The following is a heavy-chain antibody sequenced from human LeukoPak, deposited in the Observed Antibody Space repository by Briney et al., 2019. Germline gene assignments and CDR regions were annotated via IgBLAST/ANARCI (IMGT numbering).Heavy chain of an antibody. J-gene: IGHJ3*02. CDR1: RGSLTGYT. Sequence: PETLSLTRAVYRGSLTGYTWSSIRQPPGKGLEWIGEINHSGGTNYNPSLKSRVTISVDTSKNQFSLKLSSVAAPDTAVYYCAKPRSGVVRACDMGGQGTMVTVSS. CDR2: INHSGGT. CDR3: AKPRSGVVRACDM. V-gene: IGHV4-34*01. D-gene: IGHD6-25*01.